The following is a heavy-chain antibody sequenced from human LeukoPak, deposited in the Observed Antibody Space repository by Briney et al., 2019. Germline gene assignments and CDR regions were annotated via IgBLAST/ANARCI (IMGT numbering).Heavy chain of an antibody. CDR1: GYTFTDYY. D-gene: IGHD1-20*01. CDR3: ATAKGANNWNAGDY. J-gene: IGHJ4*02. CDR2: INPYTGDT. V-gene: IGHV1-2*02. Sequence: ASVKVSCKASGYTFTDYYIHWVRQAPGQGLEWMGWINPYTGDTYYAQKFQGRVTLTRDTSISTAYMDLSRLQSDDTAVYYCATAKGANNWNAGDYWGQGTLVTVSS.